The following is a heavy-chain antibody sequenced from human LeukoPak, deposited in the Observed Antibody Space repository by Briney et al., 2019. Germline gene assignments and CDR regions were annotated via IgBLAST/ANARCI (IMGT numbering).Heavy chain of an antibody. CDR3: TTVTITPYYFDY. J-gene: IGHJ4*02. CDR2: IRSKANSYAT. CDR1: GFTFSGSA. Sequence: GSLRLSCAASGFTFSGSAMHWVRQASGKGLEWVGRIRSKANSYATAYAASVKGRFTISRDDSKNTAYLQMNSLKTEDTAVYYCTTVTITPYYFDYWGQGTLVTVSS. D-gene: IGHD4-17*01. V-gene: IGHV3-73*01.